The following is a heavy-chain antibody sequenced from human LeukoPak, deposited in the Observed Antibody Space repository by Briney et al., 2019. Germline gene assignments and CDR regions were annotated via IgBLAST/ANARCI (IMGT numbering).Heavy chain of an antibody. CDR3: ATVHLELPGYYYYYMDV. D-gene: IGHD1-7*01. CDR2: INPNSGGT. Sequence: ASVKVSCKASGYTFTGYYMHWVRQAPGQGLEWMGWINPNSGGTNYAQKFQGRVTMTRDTSISTAYMELSRLGSDDTAVYYCATVHLELPGYYYYYMDVWGKGTTVTVSS. CDR1: GYTFTGYY. J-gene: IGHJ6*03. V-gene: IGHV1-2*02.